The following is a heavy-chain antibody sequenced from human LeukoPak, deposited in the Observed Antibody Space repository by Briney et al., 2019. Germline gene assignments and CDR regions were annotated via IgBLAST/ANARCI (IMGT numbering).Heavy chain of an antibody. CDR2: ISYDGSNK. D-gene: IGHD3-22*01. CDR1: GFTFSSYG. V-gene: IGHV3-30*18. J-gene: IGHJ4*02. CDR3: AKDGGGSGYN. Sequence: GRSLRLSCAASGFTFSSYGMHWVRQAPGKGLEWVAVISYDGSNKYYADSVKGRFTISRDNSKNTLYLQMNSLRAENTAVYYCAKDGGGSGYNWGQATLVTVSS.